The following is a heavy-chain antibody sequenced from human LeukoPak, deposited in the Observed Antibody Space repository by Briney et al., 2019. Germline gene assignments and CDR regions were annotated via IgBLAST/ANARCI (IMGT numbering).Heavy chain of an antibody. Sequence: ASVKVSCKASGYTFTSYAMNWVRQAPGQGLEWMGWINTNTGNPTHAQGFTGRFVFSLDTSVSTAYLQISSLKAEDTAVYYCARDLAHYSSGWSNFDYWGQGTLVTVSS. CDR3: ARDLAHYSSGWSNFDY. CDR1: GYTFTSYA. CDR2: INTNTGNP. J-gene: IGHJ4*02. D-gene: IGHD6-19*01. V-gene: IGHV7-4-1*02.